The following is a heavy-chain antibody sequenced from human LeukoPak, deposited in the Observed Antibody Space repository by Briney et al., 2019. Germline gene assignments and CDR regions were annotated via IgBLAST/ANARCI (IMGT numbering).Heavy chain of an antibody. V-gene: IGHV3-23*01. D-gene: IGHD1-26*01. CDR2: ISRSGDST. CDR3: AKHSGEVIVGATVNA. CDR1: GFTFSTYA. Sequence: GGSLRLSCAASGFTFSTYAMSWVRQAPGKGLGWVSAISRSGDSTYYGDSVRGRFTSSRDNSKNTLFLQMNSLRAEDTAVYYCAKHSGEVIVGATVNAWGQGTLVTVSS. J-gene: IGHJ4*02.